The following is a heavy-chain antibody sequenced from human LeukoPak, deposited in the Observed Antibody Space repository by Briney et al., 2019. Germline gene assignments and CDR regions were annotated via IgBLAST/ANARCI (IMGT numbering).Heavy chain of an antibody. J-gene: IGHJ4*02. V-gene: IGHV1-2*02. Sequence: GASVKVSCKASGYTFTGYYMHWVRQAPGQGLEWMGWINPNSGGTNYAQKFQGRVTMTRDTSISTAYMELSRLRSDDTAVYYCARDRGYGDYRFLDYWGQGTLVTVSS. CDR3: ARDRGYGDYRFLDY. CDR1: GYTFTGYY. CDR2: INPNSGGT. D-gene: IGHD4-17*01.